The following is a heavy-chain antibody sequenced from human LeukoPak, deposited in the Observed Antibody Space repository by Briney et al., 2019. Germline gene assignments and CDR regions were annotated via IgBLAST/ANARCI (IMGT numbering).Heavy chain of an antibody. Sequence: ASVKVSCKASGYTFTSYGISWVRQAPGQGLEWMGWISAYNGNTNYAQKLQGRVTMTTDTSTSTAHMELRSLRSDDTAVYYCARVGFDGYKSIYFDYWGQGTLVTVSS. J-gene: IGHJ4*02. CDR1: GYTFTSYG. D-gene: IGHD5-24*01. V-gene: IGHV1-18*01. CDR2: ISAYNGNT. CDR3: ARVGFDGYKSIYFDY.